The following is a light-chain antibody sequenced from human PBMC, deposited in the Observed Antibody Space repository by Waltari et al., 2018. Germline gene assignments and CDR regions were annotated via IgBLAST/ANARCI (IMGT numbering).Light chain of an antibody. V-gene: IGKV4-1*01. CDR2: WAS. CDR3: QQYYSTPRT. CDR1: QSVLYSSNNKNY. J-gene: IGKJ2*01. Sequence: DIVMTQSPDSLPVSLGQRATINCKPRQSVLYSSNNKNYLAWYQQKPGQPPKLLIYWASTRESGVPDRFSGSGSGTDFTLTISSLQAEDVAVYYCQQYYSTPRTFGQGTKLEIK.